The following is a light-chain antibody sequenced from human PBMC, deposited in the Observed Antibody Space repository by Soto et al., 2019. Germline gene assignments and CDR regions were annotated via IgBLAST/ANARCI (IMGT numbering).Light chain of an antibody. CDR2: GAS. CDR1: QSVSSN. J-gene: IGKJ1*01. V-gene: IGKV3-15*01. CDR3: QQYHIWPSWT. Sequence: EIVMTHSPATLSVSPWEIATLSCRASQSVSSNLAWYQQEPGQAPRLLIYGASTRATGIPARFSGSGSGTEFTLTISSLQSEDFAVYFCQQYHIWPSWTFGQGTKVDIK.